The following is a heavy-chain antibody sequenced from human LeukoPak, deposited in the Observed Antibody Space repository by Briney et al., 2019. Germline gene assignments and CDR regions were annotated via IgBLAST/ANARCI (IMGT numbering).Heavy chain of an antibody. CDR2: ISSSSSYI. J-gene: IGHJ3*02. D-gene: IGHD3-22*01. CDR3: ARESNFYDSSHDAFDI. Sequence: GGSLRLSCAASGFTFSSYSMNWIRQAPGKGLEWVSSISSSSSYIYYADSVKGRFTISRDNAKNSLYLQMNSLRAEDTAVYYCARESNFYDSSHDAFDIWGQGTMVTVSS. V-gene: IGHV3-21*01. CDR1: GFTFSSYS.